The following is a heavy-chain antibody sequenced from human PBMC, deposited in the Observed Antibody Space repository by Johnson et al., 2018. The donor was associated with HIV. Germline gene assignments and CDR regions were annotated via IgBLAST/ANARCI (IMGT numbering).Heavy chain of an antibody. CDR3: AKDGMGGNYWYAFDI. J-gene: IGHJ3*02. D-gene: IGHD1-26*01. CDR2: IRYDGSNK. V-gene: IGHV3-30*02. CDR1: GFTFSSYG. Sequence: VQLVESGGGVVQPGGSLRLSCAASGFTFSSYGMHWVRQALGKGLEWVAFIRYDGSNKYYVDSVKGRFTISRDNSKNTLYLQMNSLRAEDTAVYYCAKDGMGGNYWYAFDIWGQGTMVTVSS.